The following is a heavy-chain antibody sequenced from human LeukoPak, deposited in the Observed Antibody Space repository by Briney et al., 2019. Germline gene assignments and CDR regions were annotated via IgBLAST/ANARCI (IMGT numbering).Heavy chain of an antibody. J-gene: IGHJ5*02. CDR3: ARGPKDKHYYDSSGYYYGWFDP. Sequence: PSETLSLTCTVSGGSISSSSYYWGWIRQPPGKGLEWIGSIYYSGSTYYNPSLKSRVTISVDTSKNQFSLKLSSVTAADTAVYYCARGPKDKHYYDSSGYYYGWFDPWGQGTLVTVSS. CDR2: IYYSGST. CDR1: GGSISSSSYY. D-gene: IGHD3-22*01. V-gene: IGHV4-39*07.